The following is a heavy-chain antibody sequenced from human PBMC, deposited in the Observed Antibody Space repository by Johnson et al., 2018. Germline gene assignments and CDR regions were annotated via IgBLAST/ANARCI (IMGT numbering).Heavy chain of an antibody. D-gene: IGHD4-23*01. Sequence: QVQLVQSGGGVVQPGRSLRLSCAASGFTFRNFAMHWVRQATGKGLEWVAVISFDSSNDYYGDSVKGRFTIARDNSKGTVYLQMSSLRPEDTAVDYCARDRGIDDGGDSPLDYWGQGTLVTVSS. J-gene: IGHJ4*02. CDR3: ARDRGIDDGGDSPLDY. CDR1: GFTFRNFA. V-gene: IGHV3-30*04. CDR2: ISFDSSND.